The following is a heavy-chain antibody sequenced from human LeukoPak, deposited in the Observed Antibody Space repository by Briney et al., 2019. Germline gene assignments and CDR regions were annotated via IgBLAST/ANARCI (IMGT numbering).Heavy chain of an antibody. V-gene: IGHV3-64D*06. CDR2: ISSNGGST. J-gene: IGHJ3*02. Sequence: PGGPLRLSCSASGFTFSSYAMHWVRQAPGKGLEYVSAISSNGGSTYYADSVKGRFTISRDNSKNTLYLQMSSLRAEDTAVYYCVKDMKYQLPHDAFDIWGQGTMVTVSS. CDR1: GFTFSSYA. D-gene: IGHD2-2*01. CDR3: VKDMKYQLPHDAFDI.